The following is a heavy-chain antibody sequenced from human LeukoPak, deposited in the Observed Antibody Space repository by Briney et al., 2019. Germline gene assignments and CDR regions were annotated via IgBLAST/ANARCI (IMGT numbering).Heavy chain of an antibody. Sequence: SETLSLTCAVYGGSFSGYYWSWIRQPPGKGLEWIGEINHSGSTNYNPFLKSRVTISVDTSKNQFSLKLSSVTAADTAVYYCSRANYDYVWGSYRYDAFDIWGQGTMVTVSS. CDR3: SRANYDYVWGSYRYDAFDI. CDR2: INHSGST. D-gene: IGHD3-16*02. V-gene: IGHV4-34*01. J-gene: IGHJ3*02. CDR1: GGSFSGYY.